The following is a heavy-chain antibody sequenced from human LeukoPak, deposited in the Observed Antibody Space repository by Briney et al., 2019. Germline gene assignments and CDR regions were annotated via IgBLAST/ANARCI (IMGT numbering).Heavy chain of an antibody. V-gene: IGHV3-9*01. CDR2: ISWSSGTL. Sequence: PGGSTRLSCVVSGFTFDDHSMHWLRQAPGKGLEWVSGISWSSGTLGYADSVKGRFTISRDNAKNSLYLQMNSLRAEDTAVYYCAELGITMIGGVWGKGTTVTISS. CDR3: AELGITMIGGV. J-gene: IGHJ6*04. D-gene: IGHD3-10*02. CDR1: GFTFDDHS.